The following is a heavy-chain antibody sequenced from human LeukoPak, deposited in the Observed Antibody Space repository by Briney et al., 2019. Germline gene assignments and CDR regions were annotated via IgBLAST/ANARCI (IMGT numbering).Heavy chain of an antibody. Sequence: GASVKVSCKASRYTFTSYDINWVRQATGQGLEWMGWMNPNSGNTGYAQKFQDRVTFTRNTSINTAYMELNSLRSEDTAVYYCAREMPHPDCSGGSCYSDAFDIWGQGTMVTVSS. CDR3: AREMPHPDCSGGSCYSDAFDI. D-gene: IGHD2-15*01. J-gene: IGHJ3*02. V-gene: IGHV1-8*03. CDR2: MNPNSGNT. CDR1: RYTFTSYD.